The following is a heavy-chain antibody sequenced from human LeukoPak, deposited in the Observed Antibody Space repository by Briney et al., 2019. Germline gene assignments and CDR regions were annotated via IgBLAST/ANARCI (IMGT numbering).Heavy chain of an antibody. CDR3: ARSLTSSWYPWYYFDY. J-gene: IGHJ4*02. V-gene: IGHV5-51*01. D-gene: IGHD6-13*01. CDR2: IYPGDSDT. CDR1: GYTFISYW. Sequence: GESLKISCKGSGYTFISYWIGWVRQMPGKGLEWMGIIYPGDSDTRYSPSFQGQVTMSADKSISTAYLQWSSLKASDTAMYYCARSLTSSWYPWYYFDYWGQGTLVTVSS.